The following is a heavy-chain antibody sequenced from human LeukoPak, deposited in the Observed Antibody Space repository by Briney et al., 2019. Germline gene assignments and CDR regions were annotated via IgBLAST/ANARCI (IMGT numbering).Heavy chain of an antibody. J-gene: IGHJ4*02. CDR1: GDSISSPTYY. D-gene: IGHD6-13*01. Sequence: PSETRSLTCTVSGDSISSPTYYWGWIRQPPGKGLEWIGTIYYSGSNYNNLSLKSRVTISVDASKNQFSLRLSSVTAADTAVYYCARLKTAAGTKYFDYWGQGTLVTVSS. CDR2: IYYSGSN. V-gene: IGHV4-39*01. CDR3: ARLKTAAGTKYFDY.